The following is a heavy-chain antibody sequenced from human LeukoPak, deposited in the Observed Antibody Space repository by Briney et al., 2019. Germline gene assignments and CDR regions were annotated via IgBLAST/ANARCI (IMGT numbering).Heavy chain of an antibody. Sequence: SETLSLTCTVSGGSISSGDYYWTWIRQPTGKGLEWIGYIYYSGSTYYKSSLKSRISISGDTSKNLFSLNLSSVTAADTAVYYCARCYRLLYEGGWYYYMDVWGKGTTVTVSS. V-gene: IGHV4-30-4*08. CDR2: IYYSGST. D-gene: IGHD2-2*02. CDR1: GGSISSGDYY. J-gene: IGHJ6*03. CDR3: ARCYRLLYEGGWYYYMDV.